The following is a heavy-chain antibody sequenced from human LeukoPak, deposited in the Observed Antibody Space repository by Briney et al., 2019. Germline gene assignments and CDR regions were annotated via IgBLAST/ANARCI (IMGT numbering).Heavy chain of an antibody. J-gene: IGHJ3*02. D-gene: IGHD6-19*01. V-gene: IGHV1-69*13. CDR1: GGTFSSYA. Sequence: SVKVSCKASGGTFSSYAISWVRRAPEQGLDWMGGIIPIFGTTNYAQKFQGRVTITADESTSTAYKELSSLRSEDTAVYYCARDQAVAKDAFDIWRQGTLITVSS. CDR3: ARDQAVAKDAFDI. CDR2: IIPIFGTT.